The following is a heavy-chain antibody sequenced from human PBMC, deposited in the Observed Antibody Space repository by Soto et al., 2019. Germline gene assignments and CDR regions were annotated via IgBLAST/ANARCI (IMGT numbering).Heavy chain of an antibody. J-gene: IGHJ4*02. CDR3: ARVGGNRAYYFDY. Sequence: SETLSLTCTVSGGSVSSGSYYWSWIRQPPGKGLEWIGYIYYSGSTNYNPSLKSRVTISVDTSKNQFSLKLSSVTAADTAVYYCARVGGNRAYYFDYWGQGTLVTVSS. V-gene: IGHV4-61*01. CDR2: IYYSGST. CDR1: GGSVSSGSYY. D-gene: IGHD2-15*01.